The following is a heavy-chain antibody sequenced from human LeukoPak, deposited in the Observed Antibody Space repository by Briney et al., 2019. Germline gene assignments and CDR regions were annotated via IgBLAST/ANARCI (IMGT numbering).Heavy chain of an antibody. Sequence: PGGSPRLSCAASGFAFSSYWMLWVRQVPGKGLVWVSRIDGDGTITTYADFAKGRFTISRDNTNNILYLQMNSLRAEDTAIYYCSRSQFDYWGRGVLVTVSS. CDR1: GFAFSSYW. J-gene: IGHJ4*02. CDR2: IDGDGTIT. V-gene: IGHV3-74*01. CDR3: SRSQFDY.